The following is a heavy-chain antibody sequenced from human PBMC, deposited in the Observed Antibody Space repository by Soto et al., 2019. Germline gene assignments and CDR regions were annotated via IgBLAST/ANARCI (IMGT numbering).Heavy chain of an antibody. V-gene: IGHV4-59*01. Sequence: SETLSLTCTVSGGSISSYYWSWIRQPPGKGLERIGYIYYSGSTNYNPSLKSRVTISVDTSKNQFSLKLSSVTAADTAVFYCARVTKEGSGYDFSYFDYWGQGTLVTVSS. CDR1: GGSISSYY. CDR2: IYYSGST. CDR3: ARVTKEGSGYDFSYFDY. J-gene: IGHJ4*02. D-gene: IGHD5-12*01.